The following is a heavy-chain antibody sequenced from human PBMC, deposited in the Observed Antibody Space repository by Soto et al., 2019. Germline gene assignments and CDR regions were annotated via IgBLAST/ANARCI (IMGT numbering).Heavy chain of an antibody. Sequence: EVQLVESGGGLVKPGGSLRLSCAASGFTFSNAWMNWVRQAPGKGLEWVGRIKSKTDGGTTDYAAPVKGRFTISRADSTNTXXLXMXXLKTEDPAVYYCTTDPRHGMGTSCSRWPCYCGRDVLGQGTTVTVSS. CDR3: TTDPRHGMGTSCSRWPCYCGRDV. D-gene: IGHD2-2*01. J-gene: IGHJ6*02. CDR1: GFTFSNAW. CDR2: IKSKTDGGTT. V-gene: IGHV3-15*07.